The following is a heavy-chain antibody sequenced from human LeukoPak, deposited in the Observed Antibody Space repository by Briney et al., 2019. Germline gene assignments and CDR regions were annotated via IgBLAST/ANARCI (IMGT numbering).Heavy chain of an antibody. CDR1: GFTFSSYW. Sequence: GGSLRLSCAASGFTFSSYWMSWVRQAPGKGLEWVANIKEDGSQKNYVDSVMGRFTVSRDNAKNSLYLQMSSLRAEDSAVYYCLKDHLGLWGQGTLVTVSS. J-gene: IGHJ4*02. V-gene: IGHV3-7*01. CDR2: IKEDGSQK. D-gene: IGHD7-27*01. CDR3: LKDHLGL.